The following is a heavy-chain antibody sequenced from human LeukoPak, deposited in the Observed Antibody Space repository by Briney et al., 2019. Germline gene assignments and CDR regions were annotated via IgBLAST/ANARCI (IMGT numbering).Heavy chain of an antibody. V-gene: IGHV3-30*01. Sequence: GGSLRLSCAASGFTFSSYAMHWVRQAPGKGLEWVAVISYDGSNKYYADSVKGRFTISRDNSKNTLYLQMNSLRAEDTAVYYCAGTYYDRINWFDPWGQGTLVTVSS. CDR3: AGTYYDRINWFDP. CDR1: GFTFSSYA. D-gene: IGHD3-3*01. CDR2: ISYDGSNK. J-gene: IGHJ5*02.